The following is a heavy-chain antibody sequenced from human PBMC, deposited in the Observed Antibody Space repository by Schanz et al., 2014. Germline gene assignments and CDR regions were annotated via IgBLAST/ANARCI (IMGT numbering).Heavy chain of an antibody. J-gene: IGHJ3*02. V-gene: IGHV1-18*01. CDR3: ARGGGPEDVFDI. CDR2: ISAQTGDT. Sequence: QVQLVQSGAEVKKPGASVKVSCKASGYTFTAYGINWVRQAPGQGLEWIGWISAQTGDTRYAQKMQGRVTMTRDVSSTTAFLELRSLRYDDTAVYYCARGGGPEDVFDIWGQGTILAVSS. CDR1: GYTFTAYG. D-gene: IGHD5-12*01.